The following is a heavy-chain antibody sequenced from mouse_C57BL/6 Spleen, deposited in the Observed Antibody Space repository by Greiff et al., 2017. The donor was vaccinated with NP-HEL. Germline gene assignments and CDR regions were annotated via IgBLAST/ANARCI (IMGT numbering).Heavy chain of an antibody. V-gene: IGHV1-80*01. CDR2: IYPGDGDT. CDR3: ARDYGNYDAMDY. D-gene: IGHD2-1*01. CDR1: GYAFSSYW. J-gene: IGHJ4*01. Sequence: QVQLQQSGAELVKPGASVKISCKASGYAFSSYWMNWVKQRPGKGLEWIGQIYPGDGDTNYNGKFKGKATLTADKSSSTAYMQLSSLTSEDSAVYFCARDYGNYDAMDYWGQGTSVTVSS.